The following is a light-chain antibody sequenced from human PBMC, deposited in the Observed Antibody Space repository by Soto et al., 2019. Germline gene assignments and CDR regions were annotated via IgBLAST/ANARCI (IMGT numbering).Light chain of an antibody. CDR2: DVT. J-gene: IGLJ1*01. V-gene: IGLV2-11*01. Sequence: QSVLTQPRSVSGSPGQSVSISCTGTSSDVGGYNYVSWYQHHPGKAPKFMIFDVTKRPSGVPDRFSGSKSGNTASLTISGLQAEDEADYYCCSYAGGNTYVFGTGTKLNVL. CDR1: SSDVGGYNY. CDR3: CSYAGGNTYV.